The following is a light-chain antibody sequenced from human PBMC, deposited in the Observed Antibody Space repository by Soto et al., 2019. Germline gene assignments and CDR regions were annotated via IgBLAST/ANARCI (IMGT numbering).Light chain of an antibody. V-gene: IGKV1-12*01. CDR1: QGISSW. CDR3: QQRNSYPRT. J-gene: IGKJ2*01. CDR2: AAS. Sequence: DIQMTQSPSSGSASVGDRVTITFRASQGISSWLAWYQQKPGKAPNLLISAASTLQSGVPSRFSGSGSETEFTLTITSLQPEDSATYYCQQRNSYPRTFGQGTKVDIK.